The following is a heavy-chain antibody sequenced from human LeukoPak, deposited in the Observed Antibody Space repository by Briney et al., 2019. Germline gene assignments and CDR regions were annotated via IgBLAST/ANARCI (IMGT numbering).Heavy chain of an antibody. D-gene: IGHD6-6*01. J-gene: IGHJ6*03. V-gene: IGHV4-34*01. CDR2: INHSGST. Sequence: MPSETLSLTCAVYGGSFSGYYWSLIRQPPGKGLEWIGEINHSGSTNYNPSLKSRVTISVDTSKNQFSLKLSSVTAADTAVYYCARGIAARHYYYYYMDVWGKGTTVTVSS. CDR1: GGSFSGYY. CDR3: ARGIAARHYYYYYMDV.